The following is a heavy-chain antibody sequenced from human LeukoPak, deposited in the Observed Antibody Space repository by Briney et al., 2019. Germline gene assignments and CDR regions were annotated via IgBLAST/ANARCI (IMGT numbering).Heavy chain of an antibody. V-gene: IGHV3-73*01. D-gene: IGHD3-22*01. CDR3: TRHYYYDTSGYYYLDH. CDR2: IRSKANSYAT. CDR1: GFTFSGSA. J-gene: IGHJ4*02. Sequence: GGSLRLSCAASGFTFSGSAMHWVRQASGKGLEWVGRIRSKANSYATAYAASVKGRFTISGDDSKNTAYLQMNSLKTEDTAVYYCTRHYYYDTSGYYYLDHWGQGTLVTVSS.